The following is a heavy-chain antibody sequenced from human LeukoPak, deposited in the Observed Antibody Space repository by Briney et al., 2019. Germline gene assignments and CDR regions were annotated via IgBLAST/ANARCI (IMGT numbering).Heavy chain of an antibody. D-gene: IGHD6-13*01. CDR1: GFTFSSYA. Sequence: GGSLRLSCAASGFTFSSYAMSWVRQAPGKGLEWVSAISGSGGSTYYADSVKGRFTTSRDNSKNTLYLQMNSLRAEDTAVYYCAKVRVPPLIAYFDYWGQGTLVTVSS. V-gene: IGHV3-23*01. J-gene: IGHJ4*02. CDR2: ISGSGGST. CDR3: AKVRVPPLIAYFDY.